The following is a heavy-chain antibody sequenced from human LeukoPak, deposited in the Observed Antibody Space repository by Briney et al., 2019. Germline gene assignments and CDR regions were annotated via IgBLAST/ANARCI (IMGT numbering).Heavy chain of an antibody. CDR1: GFTFDDYA. J-gene: IGHJ5*02. Sequence: GGSLRLSCAASGFTFDDYAMHWVRQAPGKGLEWVSLISGDGGSTYYADSVKGRFTISIDNSKNSLYLQMNSLRTEDTALYYCAKDDWSGYYNWFDPWGQGTLVTVSS. CDR2: ISGDGGST. D-gene: IGHD3-3*01. V-gene: IGHV3-43*02. CDR3: AKDDWSGYYNWFDP.